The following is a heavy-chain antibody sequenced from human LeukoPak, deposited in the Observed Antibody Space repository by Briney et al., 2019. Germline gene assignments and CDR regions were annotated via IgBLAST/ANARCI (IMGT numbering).Heavy chain of an antibody. CDR2: IYYSGST. J-gene: IGHJ6*03. CDR1: GGSISSSSYY. V-gene: IGHV4-39*07. Sequence: SETLSLTCTVSGGSISSSSYYWGWIRQPPGKGLEWIGSIYYSGSTFYNPSLKSRVTISVDTSKNQFSLKLSSVTAADTAVYYCARDYYGSGSYGYYMDVWGKGTTVTVSS. D-gene: IGHD3-10*01. CDR3: ARDYYGSGSYGYYMDV.